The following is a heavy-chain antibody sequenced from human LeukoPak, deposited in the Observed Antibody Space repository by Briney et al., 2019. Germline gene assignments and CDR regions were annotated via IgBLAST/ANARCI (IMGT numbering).Heavy chain of an antibody. CDR1: GVSFSGYY. Sequence: SETLSLTCAVYGVSFSGYYWSWIRQPPGKGLEWIGEINHSGSTNYNPSLKSRVTISVDTSKNQFSPKLSSVTAADTAVYYCASILGYCSSTSCYYYGMDVWGQGTTVTVSS. V-gene: IGHV4-34*01. CDR2: INHSGST. J-gene: IGHJ6*02. D-gene: IGHD2-2*01. CDR3: ASILGYCSSTSCYYYGMDV.